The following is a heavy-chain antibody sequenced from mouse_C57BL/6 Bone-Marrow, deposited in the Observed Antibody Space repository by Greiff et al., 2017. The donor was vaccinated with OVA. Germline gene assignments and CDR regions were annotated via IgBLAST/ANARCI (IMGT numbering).Heavy chain of an antibody. Sequence: VQLQQSGAELVKPGASVKLSCKASGYTFTSYWMQWVKQRPGQGLEWIGEIDPSDSYTNYNQKFKGKATLTVDTSSSTAYMQLSSLTSEDSAVYDCARRGYYGSRDFGVWGTGTTVTVSS. CDR3: ARRGYYGSRDFGV. V-gene: IGHV1-50*01. CDR1: GYTFTSYW. J-gene: IGHJ1*03. CDR2: IDPSDSYT. D-gene: IGHD1-1*01.